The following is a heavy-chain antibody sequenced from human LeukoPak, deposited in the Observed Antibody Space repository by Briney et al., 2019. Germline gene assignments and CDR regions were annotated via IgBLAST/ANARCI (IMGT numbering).Heavy chain of an antibody. V-gene: IGHV4-59*01. CDR1: GGSFSSYY. Sequence: SETLSLTCTVSGGSFSSYYWSWIRQPPGKGLEWIGYIYYSGSTNYNPSLKSRVTISVDTSKNQFSLKLSSVTAADTAVYYCAREQTGAYFYGMDVWGQGTTVTVSS. CDR2: IYYSGST. D-gene: IGHD1-1*01. CDR3: AREQTGAYFYGMDV. J-gene: IGHJ6*02.